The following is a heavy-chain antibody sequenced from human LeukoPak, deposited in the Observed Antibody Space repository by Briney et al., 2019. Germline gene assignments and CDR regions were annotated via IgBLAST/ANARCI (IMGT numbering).Heavy chain of an antibody. V-gene: IGHV3-9*01. CDR1: GFIFQNYA. CDR2: ISWNSDTI. D-gene: IGHD3-10*01. J-gene: IGHJ5*01. CDR3: VKAGGVGSYYFWFES. Sequence: PGGSLRLSCVGSGFIFQNYAIHWVRQAPGKGLEWVSSISWNSDTIGYADSVKGRFTISRDNARNSVYLQMNSLRPEDTALYYCVKAGGVGSYYFWFESWGQGALVTVSS.